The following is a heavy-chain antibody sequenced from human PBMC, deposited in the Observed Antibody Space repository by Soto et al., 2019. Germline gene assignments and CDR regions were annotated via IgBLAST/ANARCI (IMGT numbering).Heavy chain of an antibody. CDR3: ASYGSGSYYNGYYFDY. D-gene: IGHD3-10*01. CDR1: GGSFSAYY. Sequence: SETLSLTCAVYGGSFSAYYWTWIRQSPGKGLEWIGEIHHSGGPKYNPSLKSRVTISADTSKNQFSLELSSVTAADTAVYYCASYGSGSYYNGYYFDYWGQGTLVTVS. J-gene: IGHJ4*02. CDR2: IHHSGGP. V-gene: IGHV4-34*01.